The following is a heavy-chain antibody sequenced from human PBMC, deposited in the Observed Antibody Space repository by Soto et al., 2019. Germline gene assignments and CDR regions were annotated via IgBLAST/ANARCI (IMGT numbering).Heavy chain of an antibody. D-gene: IGHD4-4*01. J-gene: IGHJ6*02. V-gene: IGHV1-2*02. CDR1: GYTFSVYH. CDR3: AEELQRGMDV. Sequence: QVHLVQSGAEVKQPGASVKLSCKASGYTFSVYHMHWVRQAPGQGLEWMGWVHPNSGGTNYAQSIEGGGTKTRETCLNKAYKELGRLESGDTAVYYWAEELQRGMDVWGQGTTGTVSS. CDR2: VHPNSGGT.